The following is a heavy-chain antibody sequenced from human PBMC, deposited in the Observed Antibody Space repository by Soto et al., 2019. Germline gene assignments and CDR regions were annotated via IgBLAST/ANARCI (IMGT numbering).Heavy chain of an antibody. D-gene: IGHD2-15*01. CDR2: ISYDGSNK. V-gene: IGHV3-30*18. Sequence: GGSLRLSCAASGFTFSSYGMHWVRQAPGKGLEGVAVISYDGSNKYYADSVKGRFTISRDNSKNTLYLQMNSLRAEDTAVYYCAKDPHYGGSMDVWGQGTTVTVSS. CDR3: AKDPHYGGSMDV. CDR1: GFTFSSYG. J-gene: IGHJ6*02.